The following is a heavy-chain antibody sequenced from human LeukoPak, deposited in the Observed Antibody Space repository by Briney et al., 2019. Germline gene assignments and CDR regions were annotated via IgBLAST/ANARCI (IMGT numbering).Heavy chain of an antibody. CDR3: ARPLSGSSWYYFDY. CDR1: GFTVSSNY. CDR2: ISSSSSYI. V-gene: IGHV3-21*01. Sequence: GESLRLSCAASGFTVSSNYMSWVRQAPGKGLEWVSSISSSSSYIYYADSVKGRFTISRDNAKNSLYLQMNSLRAEDTAVYYCARPLSGSSWYYFDYWGQGTLVTVSS. J-gene: IGHJ4*02. D-gene: IGHD6-13*01.